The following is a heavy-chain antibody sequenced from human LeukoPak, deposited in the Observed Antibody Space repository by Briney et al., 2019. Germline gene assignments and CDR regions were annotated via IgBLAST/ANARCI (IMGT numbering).Heavy chain of an antibody. CDR2: IIPMFGTA. CDR3: ALGLGIAAAELDY. CDR1: GVTFNNDV. J-gene: IGHJ4*02. Sequence: SVRVSCKASGVTFNNDVITWVRQAPGQGLECMGGIIPMFGTANYAQKVQGRVTITADKSTNTAYMELSSLTSEDTAVYYCALGLGIAAAELDYWGQGTLVTVSS. V-gene: IGHV1-69*06. D-gene: IGHD6-13*01.